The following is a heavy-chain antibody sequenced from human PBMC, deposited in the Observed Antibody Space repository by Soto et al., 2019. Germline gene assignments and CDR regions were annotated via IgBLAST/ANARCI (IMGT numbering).Heavy chain of an antibody. Sequence: QVQLQESGPGLVKPSETLSLTCTVSGGSISSYYWSWIRQPPGKGLEWIGYIYYSGSTNYNPSLKSRVTISVDTSKNQFSLKLSSVTAADTAVYYCARSTPIGDYYYYGMDVGGQGTTVTVSS. V-gene: IGHV4-59*01. CDR1: GGSISSYY. D-gene: IGHD4-4*01. CDR2: IYYSGST. J-gene: IGHJ6*02. CDR3: ARSTPIGDYYYYGMDV.